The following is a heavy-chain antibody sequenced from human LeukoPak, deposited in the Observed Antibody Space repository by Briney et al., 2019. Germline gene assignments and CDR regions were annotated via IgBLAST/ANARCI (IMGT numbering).Heavy chain of an antibody. CDR3: ARVPGPYTTSRYDY. J-gene: IGHJ4*02. CDR2: IDPKSGGT. Sequence: ASVKGSCKTSGYTFTDYYIHWVRQAPGQGPEWMGRIDPKSGGTNYAQKNQVRVAMTRDTSTSTVYMELSGLRSDDTAVYYCARVPGPYTTSRYDYWGQGTLVTVSS. D-gene: IGHD2-2*01. CDR1: GYTFTDYY. V-gene: IGHV1-2*02.